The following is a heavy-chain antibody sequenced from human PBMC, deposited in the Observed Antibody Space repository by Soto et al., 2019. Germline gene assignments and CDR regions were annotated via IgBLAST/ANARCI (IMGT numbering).Heavy chain of an antibody. CDR2: ISSSSSYI. Sequence: GGSLRLSCAASGFTFSSYSMNWVRQAPGKGLEWVSSISSSSSYIYYADSVKGRFTISRDNAKNSLYLQMNSLRAEDTAVYYCARDLLGYCSSTSCSEGHDYWGQGTLVTVSS. J-gene: IGHJ4*02. V-gene: IGHV3-21*01. CDR1: GFTFSSYS. D-gene: IGHD2-2*01. CDR3: ARDLLGYCSSTSCSEGHDY.